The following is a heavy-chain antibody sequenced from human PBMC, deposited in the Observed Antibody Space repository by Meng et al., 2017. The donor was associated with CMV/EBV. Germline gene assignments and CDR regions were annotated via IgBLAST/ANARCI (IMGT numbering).Heavy chain of an antibody. Sequence: SVKVSCKASGGTFSSYAISWVRQAPGQELEWMGGIIPILGIANYAQKFQGRVTITADKSTSTAYMELSSLRSEDTAVYYCARGSGIVVVPAAIGYFDYWGQGTLVTVSS. J-gene: IGHJ4*02. CDR2: IIPILGIA. CDR1: GGTFSSYA. D-gene: IGHD2-2*02. CDR3: ARGSGIVVVPAAIGYFDY. V-gene: IGHV1-69*10.